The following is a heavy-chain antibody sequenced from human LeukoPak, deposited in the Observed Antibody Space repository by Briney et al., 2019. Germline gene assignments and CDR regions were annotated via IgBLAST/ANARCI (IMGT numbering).Heavy chain of an antibody. V-gene: IGHV3-23*01. Sequence: PGGSLRLSCAASGFTFSSYAMSWVRQAPGKGLEWVSGISGSGDSTYYADSVKGRITISRDNSKNTLYLQMNSLRAEDTAVYYCAKYPTHYYGSGSSVEYWGQGTLVTVSS. CDR2: ISGSGDST. J-gene: IGHJ4*02. CDR1: GFTFSSYA. CDR3: AKYPTHYYGSGSSVEY. D-gene: IGHD3-10*01.